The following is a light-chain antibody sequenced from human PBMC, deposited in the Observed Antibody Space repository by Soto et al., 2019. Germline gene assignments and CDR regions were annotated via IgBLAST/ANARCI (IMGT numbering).Light chain of an antibody. V-gene: IGLV2-14*01. CDR2: EVS. CDR1: GSDVGGYNF. Sequence: QSALTQPASVSGSPGQSITISCTGTGSDVGGYNFVSWYQQHPGNAPKLMIYEVSNRPSGVSYRFSGSKSGNTASLTISGLQAEDEAAYYCGSYKTIKNFVFGTGTKVTVL. CDR3: GSYKTIKNFV. J-gene: IGLJ1*01.